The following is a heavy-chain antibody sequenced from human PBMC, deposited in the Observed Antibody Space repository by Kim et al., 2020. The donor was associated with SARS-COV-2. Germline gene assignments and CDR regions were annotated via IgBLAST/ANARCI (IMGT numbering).Heavy chain of an antibody. CDR3: AKCDQRYSEGN. CDR2: IGGDGSRI. J-gene: IGHJ4*02. Sequence: GGSLRLSCVASGFTFKDYAMSWVRQAPGKGLEWVATIGGDGSRIDYRDSVKGRLAIFRDNSKNTVYLQLNSLRVEDTAVYYCAKCDQRYSEGNWGQG. D-gene: IGHD2-15*01. V-gene: IGHV3-23*01. CDR1: GFTFKDYA.